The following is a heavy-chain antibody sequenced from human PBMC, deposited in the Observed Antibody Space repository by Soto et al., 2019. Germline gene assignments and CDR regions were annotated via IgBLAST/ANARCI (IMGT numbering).Heavy chain of an antibody. Sequence: SETLSLTCAVSGGSISSGGYSWSWIRQPPGKGLEWIGNFYYSGITYYNPSLKSRVTISVDTSKNQFSLKLNSMTAADTAVYYCARHNYGSGSTYFDYWGQGTLVTVSS. D-gene: IGHD3-10*01. V-gene: IGHV4-30-2*03. CDR1: GGSISSGGYS. CDR3: ARHNYGSGSTYFDY. J-gene: IGHJ4*02. CDR2: FYYSGIT.